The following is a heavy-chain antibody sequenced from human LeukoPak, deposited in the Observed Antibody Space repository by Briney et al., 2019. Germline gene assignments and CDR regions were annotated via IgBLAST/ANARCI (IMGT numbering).Heavy chain of an antibody. CDR3: TRPGAFCGGDCFDGFDI. CDR2: IRSKANTYAT. CDR1: GFTFSGSA. Sequence: QSGGSLRLSCAASGFTFSGSAIHWVRQASGKGLEWVGRIRSKANTYATAYSESVKGRFGISRDDSKNTAYLQMNSLKTEDTAVYYCTRPGAFCGGDCFDGFDIWGQGTVVTVSS. V-gene: IGHV3-73*01. D-gene: IGHD2-21*02. J-gene: IGHJ3*02.